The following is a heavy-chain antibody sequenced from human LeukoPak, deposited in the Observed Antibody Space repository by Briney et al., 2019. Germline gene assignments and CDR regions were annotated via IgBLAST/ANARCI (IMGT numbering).Heavy chain of an antibody. Sequence: GASVKVSCKASGYTFTSYDINWVRQATGQGLEWMGWMNPNSGNTGYAQKFQGRVTMTRNTSISTAYMELSSLRSEDTAVYYCARRDHNDYGDYGWGQGTLVTVSS. CDR1: GYTFTSYD. CDR2: MNPNSGNT. V-gene: IGHV1-8*01. J-gene: IGHJ4*02. D-gene: IGHD4-17*01. CDR3: ARRDHNDYGDYG.